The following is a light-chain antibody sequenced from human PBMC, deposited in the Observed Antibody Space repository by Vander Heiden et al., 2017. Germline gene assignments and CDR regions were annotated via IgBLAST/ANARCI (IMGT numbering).Light chain of an antibody. Sequence: DIQMTQSPSSLSASVGDRVTITCRASQSISSHLNWYQQKPGKAPKLLIHGASSLQSGVPSRFSGSASGTDFTLTVSSLQPEDFATYYCQQSYSTPFTFGPGTKVDIK. CDR1: QSISSH. V-gene: IGKV1-39*01. CDR2: GAS. J-gene: IGKJ3*01. CDR3: QQSYSTPFT.